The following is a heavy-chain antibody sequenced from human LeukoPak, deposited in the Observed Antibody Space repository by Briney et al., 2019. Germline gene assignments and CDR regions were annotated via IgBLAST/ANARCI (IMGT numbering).Heavy chain of an antibody. CDR2: ISWNSGSI. Sequence: GRSLRLSCAASGFTFDDYAMHWVRQAPEKGLEWVSGISWNSGSIGYADSVKGRFTISRDNAKNSLYLQMNSLRAEDTALYYCAKGGWRYSSSWYLNWGQGTLVTVSS. CDR3: AKGGWRYSSSWYLN. D-gene: IGHD6-13*01. V-gene: IGHV3-9*01. J-gene: IGHJ4*02. CDR1: GFTFDDYA.